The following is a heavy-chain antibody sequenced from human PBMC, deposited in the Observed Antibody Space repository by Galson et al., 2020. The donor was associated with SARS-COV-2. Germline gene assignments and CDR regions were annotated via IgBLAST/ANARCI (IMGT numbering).Heavy chain of an antibody. Sequence: GGSLRLSCAASGFTFNNYWMSWVRQAPGKGLEWVANIKQDGSEKNYGDSVKGRFTISRDNSKSSLYLQMSALRAEDTAVYYCARTRRGPHYFDSWGQGTLVTVSS. CDR3: ARTRRGPHYFDS. J-gene: IGHJ4*02. CDR2: IKQDGSEK. V-gene: IGHV3-7*01. CDR1: GFTFNNYW.